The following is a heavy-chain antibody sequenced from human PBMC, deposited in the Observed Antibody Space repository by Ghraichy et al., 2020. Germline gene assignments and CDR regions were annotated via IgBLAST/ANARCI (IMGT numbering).Heavy chain of an antibody. D-gene: IGHD3-22*01. CDR3: ARDAPYYYDSSGRYPYYFDY. CDR2: ISSSSSTI. J-gene: IGHJ4*02. Sequence: GSLRLSCAASGFTFSSYSMNWVRQAPGKGLEWVSYISSSSSTIYYADSVKGRFTISRDNAKNSLYLQMNSLRDEDTAVYYCARDAPYYYDSSGRYPYYFDYWGQGTLVTVSS. V-gene: IGHV3-48*02. CDR1: GFTFSSYS.